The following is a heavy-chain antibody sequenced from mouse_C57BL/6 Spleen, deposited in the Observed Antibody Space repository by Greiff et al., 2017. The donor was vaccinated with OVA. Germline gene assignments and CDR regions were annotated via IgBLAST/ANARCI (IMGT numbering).Heavy chain of an antibody. CDR2: IDPAGSYT. CDR1: GYTFTSYW. CDR3: ARPSGYAMDY. D-gene: IGHD1-3*01. Sequence: QVQLQQPGAELVMPGASVKLSCKASGYTFTSYWMHWVKQRPGQGLEWIGEIDPAGSYTNYNQKFKGKSTLTVDKSYSTAYMQLSSLTSEDSAVYYCARPSGYAMDYWGQGTSVTFSS. V-gene: IGHV1-69*01. J-gene: IGHJ4*01.